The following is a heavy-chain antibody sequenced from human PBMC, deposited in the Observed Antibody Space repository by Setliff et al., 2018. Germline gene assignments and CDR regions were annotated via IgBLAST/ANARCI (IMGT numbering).Heavy chain of an antibody. J-gene: IGHJ4*02. CDR2: IGHTGSI. CDR3: ARDPHYGDYVFNY. Sequence: PSETLSLTCTVSGYSISSGYIWGWIRQPPGKGLEWVGNIGHTGSINYNPSLKSRLTISRDTSKNQVSLKLNSVTATDTAVYYCARDPHYGDYVFNYWGQGTLVTVSS. V-gene: IGHV4-38-2*02. CDR1: GYSISSGYI. D-gene: IGHD4-17*01.